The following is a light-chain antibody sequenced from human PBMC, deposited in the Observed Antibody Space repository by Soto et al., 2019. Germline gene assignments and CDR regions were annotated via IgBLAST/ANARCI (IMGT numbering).Light chain of an antibody. J-gene: IGKJ2*01. V-gene: IGKV1-27*01. CDR1: QDISNY. CDR2: AAS. CDR3: QKYKSAPNT. Sequence: DIQMTQSPSSLSASVGDRVTITCRASQDISNYLAWYQQKPGKVPKLLIYAASTLQTGVQSRFSGSGSGTVFTLTINSLQPEDVATYYCQKYKSAPNTFGRGTSLEIK.